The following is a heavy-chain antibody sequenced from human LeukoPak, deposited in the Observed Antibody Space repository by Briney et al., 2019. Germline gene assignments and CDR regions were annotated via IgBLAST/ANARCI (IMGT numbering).Heavy chain of an antibody. CDR2: FDPEDGVT. CDR1: GYTLTELS. CDR3: ARQKRMRELLSSYYYYMDV. D-gene: IGHD3-10*01. Sequence: ASVKVSCKVSGYTLTELSMHWVRQAPGKGLEWMGGFDPEDGVTIYAQKFQGRVTMTEDTSTDTAYMELSSLRSEDTAVYYCARQKRMRELLSSYYYYMDVWGKGTTVTISS. J-gene: IGHJ6*03. V-gene: IGHV1-24*01.